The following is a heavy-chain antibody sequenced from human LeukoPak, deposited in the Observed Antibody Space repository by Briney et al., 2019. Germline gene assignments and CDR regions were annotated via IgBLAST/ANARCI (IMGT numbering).Heavy chain of an antibody. J-gene: IGHJ6*02. V-gene: IGHV3-23*01. CDR3: AKEMLRGYYYYGMDV. D-gene: IGHD3-10*01. Sequence: GGSLRLSCAASRFTFSSYGMTWVRQAPGKGLEGVSTISDTGGGTFCAGSVKGRFTISRDHSQNTLFLQMNRLRADDTAIYYCAKEMLRGYYYYGMDVWGQGTTVTVSS. CDR1: RFTFSSYG. CDR2: ISDTGGGT.